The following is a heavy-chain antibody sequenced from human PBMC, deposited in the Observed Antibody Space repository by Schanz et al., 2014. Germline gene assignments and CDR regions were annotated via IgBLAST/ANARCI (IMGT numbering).Heavy chain of an antibody. CDR1: GYTFTSID. J-gene: IGHJ3*02. CDR3: IQSPVPMAFDM. CDR2: INPKTGNS. V-gene: IGHV1-8*01. Sequence: QVQLVQSGAEVKKPGASVKVSCKTSGYTFTSIDFNWVRQATGQGLEWVGWINPKTGNSGCAQKFQGRVPRPGTTAISTAYMELSRLGYEDTAVYYCIQSPVPMAFDMWGQGTKVTVSS.